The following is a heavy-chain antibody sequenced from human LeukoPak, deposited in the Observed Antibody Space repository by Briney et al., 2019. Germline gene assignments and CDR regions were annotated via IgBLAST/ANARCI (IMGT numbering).Heavy chain of an antibody. CDR2: INHSGST. D-gene: IGHD2-15*01. CDR1: GGSFSGYY. Sequence: KPSETLSLTCAVYGGSFSGYYWSWIRQPPRKGLEWIGEINHSGSTNYNPSLKSRVTISVDTSKNQFSLKLSSVTAADTAVYYCARGLAGGYCSGGSCYSGLDYWGQGTLVTVSS. V-gene: IGHV4-34*01. J-gene: IGHJ4*02. CDR3: ARGLAGGYCSGGSCYSGLDY.